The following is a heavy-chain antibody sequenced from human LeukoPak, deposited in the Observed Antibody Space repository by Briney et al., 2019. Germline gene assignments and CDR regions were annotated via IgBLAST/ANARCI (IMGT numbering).Heavy chain of an antibody. CDR1: GFTFSSYA. CDR2: ISGSGGST. V-gene: IGHV3-23*01. Sequence: GGSLRLSCAASGFTFSSYAMSWVRQAPGKGLEWVSAISGSGGSTYYADSVRGRFTISRDNSKNTLYLQMNSLRAEDTAVYYCAKDLAKGYGDYVVDYWGQGTLVTVSS. J-gene: IGHJ4*02. D-gene: IGHD4-17*01. CDR3: AKDLAKGYGDYVVDY.